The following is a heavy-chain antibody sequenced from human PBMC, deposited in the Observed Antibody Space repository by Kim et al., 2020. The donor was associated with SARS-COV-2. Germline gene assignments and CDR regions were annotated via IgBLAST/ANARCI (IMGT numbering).Heavy chain of an antibody. Sequence: IYYRGSNNYNPSLRSRVPIAVDTSKNQFSLKLSSVTAADTAVYYCARGFDLGGRGTLVTVSS. CDR2: IYYRGSN. V-gene: IGHV4-59*09. J-gene: IGHJ2*01. CDR3: ARGFDL.